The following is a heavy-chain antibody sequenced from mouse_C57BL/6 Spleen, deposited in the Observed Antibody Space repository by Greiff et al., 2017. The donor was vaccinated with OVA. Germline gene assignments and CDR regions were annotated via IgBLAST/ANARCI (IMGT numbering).Heavy chain of an antibody. CDR1: GFNIKDDY. CDR2: IDPENGDT. J-gene: IGHJ2*01. D-gene: IGHD1-1*01. Sequence: VQLQQSGAELVRPGASVKLSCTASGFNIKDDYMHWVKQRPEQGLEWIGWIDPENGDTEYASKFQGKATITADTSSNTAYLQLSSLTSEDTAVYYCTYSYGSSPYYFDYWGQGTTLTVSS. V-gene: IGHV14-4*01. CDR3: TYSYGSSPYYFDY.